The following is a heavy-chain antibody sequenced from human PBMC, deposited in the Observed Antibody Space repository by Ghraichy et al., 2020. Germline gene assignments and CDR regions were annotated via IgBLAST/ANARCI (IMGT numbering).Heavy chain of an antibody. V-gene: IGHV4-4*02. CDR1: GGSISSSNW. CDR2: IYHSGST. Sequence: SETLSLTCAVSGGSISSSNWWSWVRQPPGKGLEWIGEIYHSGSTNYNPSLKSRVTISVDKSKNQFSLKLSSVTAADTAVYYCARARRGVGSSWYYYYYYMDAWGKGTTVTVSS. D-gene: IGHD6-13*01. CDR3: ARARRGVGSSWYYYYYYMDA. J-gene: IGHJ6*03.